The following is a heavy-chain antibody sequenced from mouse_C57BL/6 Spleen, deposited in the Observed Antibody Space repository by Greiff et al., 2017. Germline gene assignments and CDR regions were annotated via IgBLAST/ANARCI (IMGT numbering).Heavy chain of an antibody. D-gene: IGHD2-3*01. CDR1: GYAFSSSW. CDR2: IYPGDGAT. V-gene: IGHV1-82*01. J-gene: IGHJ4*01. Sequence: VQLQQSGPELVKPGASVKISCKASGYAFSSSWMNWVKQRPGKGLEWIGRIYPGDGATNYNGKFKGKATLTADKSSSTAYMQLSSLTSEDSAVYFCARGGWLLRRAMDYWGQGTSVTVSS. CDR3: ARGGWLLRRAMDY.